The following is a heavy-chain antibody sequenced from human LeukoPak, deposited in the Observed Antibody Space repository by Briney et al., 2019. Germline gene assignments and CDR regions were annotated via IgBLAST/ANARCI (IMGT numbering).Heavy chain of an antibody. D-gene: IGHD4-17*01. V-gene: IGHV3-7*01. J-gene: IGHJ4*02. CDR2: IKQDGSEK. Sequence: GGSLRLSCAASGFTFSTYWMSWVRQAPGKGLEWVANIKQDGSEKYYVDSVKGRFTISGDNAKNSLYLQMNSLGAEDTALYYCASDGNDYGDFMDYWGQGTLVTVSS. CDR1: GFTFSTYW. CDR3: ASDGNDYGDFMDY.